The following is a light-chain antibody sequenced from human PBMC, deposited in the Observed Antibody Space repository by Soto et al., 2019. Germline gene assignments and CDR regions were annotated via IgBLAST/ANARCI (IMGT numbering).Light chain of an antibody. Sequence: DIQMTQSPSSLSASVGDRVTITCRASQGISNYLAWYQQKPGKVPKLLIYAASTLQSGVPSRFSGSGSGTDFTLTISRLEPEDFALYYCQQYHTSPLTFGQGTKVDI. CDR3: QQYHTSPLT. CDR1: QGISNY. CDR2: AAS. J-gene: IGKJ1*01. V-gene: IGKV1-27*01.